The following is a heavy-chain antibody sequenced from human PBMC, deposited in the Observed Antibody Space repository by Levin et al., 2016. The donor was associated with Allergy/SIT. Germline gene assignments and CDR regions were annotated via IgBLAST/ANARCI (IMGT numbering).Heavy chain of an antibody. CDR2: INPNSGGT. CDR3: ARATVGAAEYDY. D-gene: IGHD1-26*01. V-gene: IGHV1-2*02. Sequence: ASVKVSCKASGYTFTGYYMHWVRQAPGQGLEWMGWINPNSGGTNYAQKFQGRVTMTRDTSISTAYMELSRLRSDDTAVYYCARATVGAAEYDYWGQGTLVTVSS. CDR1: GYTFTGYY. J-gene: IGHJ4*02.